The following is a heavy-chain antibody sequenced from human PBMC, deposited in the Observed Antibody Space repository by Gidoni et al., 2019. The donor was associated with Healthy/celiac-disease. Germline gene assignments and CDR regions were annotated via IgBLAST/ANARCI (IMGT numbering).Heavy chain of an antibody. CDR1: GYPFTSYG. Sequence: QVQLVQSGAEVKKPGASVTVSCKASGYPFTSYGISWVRQAPGHGLEWMGWIRAYNGNTNYAQKLQGRVTMTTDTSTSTAYMELRSLRSDDTAVYYCARDSIVGAKGSLDYWGQGTLVTVSS. J-gene: IGHJ4*02. CDR3: ARDSIVGAKGSLDY. CDR2: IRAYNGNT. V-gene: IGHV1-18*04. D-gene: IGHD1-26*01.